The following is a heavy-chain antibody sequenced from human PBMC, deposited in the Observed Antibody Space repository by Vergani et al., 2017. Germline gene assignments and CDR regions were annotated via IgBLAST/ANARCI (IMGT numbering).Heavy chain of an antibody. CDR2: IYHSGST. D-gene: IGHD3-3*01. CDR1: GGSISSSNW. Sequence: QVQLQESGPGLVKPSGTLSLTCAVSGGSISSSNWWSWVRQPPGKGLEWIGEIYHSGSTNYNPSLKSRVTISVDKSKNPFSLKLSSVTAADTAVYYCARGKGKLTIFGVNYYYGMDVWGQGTTVTVSS. CDR3: ARGKGKLTIFGVNYYYGMDV. J-gene: IGHJ6*02. V-gene: IGHV4-4*02.